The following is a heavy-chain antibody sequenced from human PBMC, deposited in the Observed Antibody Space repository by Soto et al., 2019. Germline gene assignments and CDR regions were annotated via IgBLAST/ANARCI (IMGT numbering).Heavy chain of an antibody. CDR1: GYSFAGYW. Sequence: PXESLTISCKGSGYSFAGYWITWVRQKPGKGLEWMGRIDPSDSQTYYSPSFRGHVTISVTKSITTVFLQWSSLRASDTAMYYCARQIYDSDTGPNFQYYFDSWGQGTPVTSPQ. D-gene: IGHD3-22*01. CDR3: ARQIYDSDTGPNFQYYFDS. V-gene: IGHV5-10-1*01. J-gene: IGHJ4*02. CDR2: IDPSDSQT.